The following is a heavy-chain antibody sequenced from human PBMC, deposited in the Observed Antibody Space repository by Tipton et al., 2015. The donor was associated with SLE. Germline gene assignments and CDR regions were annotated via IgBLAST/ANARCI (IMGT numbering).Heavy chain of an antibody. J-gene: IGHJ3*02. Sequence: SLRLSCVASGFTFGSYVMSWVRQAPGKGLEWVSGISAGDGSRYYADSVKGRFTISRDSSKNTLYLQMHSLRGEDTATYYCAKDWAFDIWGQGTMVTVSS. CDR1: GFTFGSYV. CDR2: ISAGDGSR. CDR3: AKDWAFDI. V-gene: IGHV3-23*01.